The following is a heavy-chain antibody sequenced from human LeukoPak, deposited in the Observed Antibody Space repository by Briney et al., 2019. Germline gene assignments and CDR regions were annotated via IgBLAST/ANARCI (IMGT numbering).Heavy chain of an antibody. Sequence: SVKASCKASGGTFSSYAISWVRQAPGQGLEWMGRIIPIFGTANYAQKFQGRVTITTDESTSTAYMELSSLRSEDTAVYYCAREEWEPPVAFDIWGQGTMVTVSS. CDR3: AREEWEPPVAFDI. D-gene: IGHD1-26*01. CDR1: GGTFSSYA. V-gene: IGHV1-69*05. J-gene: IGHJ3*02. CDR2: IIPIFGTA.